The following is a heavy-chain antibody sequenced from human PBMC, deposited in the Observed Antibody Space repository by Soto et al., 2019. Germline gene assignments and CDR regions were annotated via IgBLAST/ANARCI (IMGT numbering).Heavy chain of an antibody. V-gene: IGHV3-33*01. D-gene: IGHD5-18*01. CDR1: GFSFSTYG. Sequence: PGGSLRLSCAASGFSFSTYGRQWVRQAPGKGLECVAEIWYDGSNDFYSDSVKGRFTISRDNAKNTLFLQMNSLRAEDTAMYYCGRGYNYADYWGQGTQVTVYS. CDR2: IWYDGSND. J-gene: IGHJ4*02. CDR3: GRGYNYADY.